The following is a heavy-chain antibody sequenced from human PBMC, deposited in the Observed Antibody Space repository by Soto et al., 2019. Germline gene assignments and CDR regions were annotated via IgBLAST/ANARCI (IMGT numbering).Heavy chain of an antibody. V-gene: IGHV4-39*01. Sequence: QLQLQESGPGLVKPSETLSLTCTVSGGSIITTTYYWGWLRQPPGKGLEWIGSVYYSGSTYYNPSRTSRVTISVDTSMNQFSLMLSSVTAADTAVYFCARAPTDYSHDYWGLGNLVTVSS. CDR2: VYYSGST. J-gene: IGHJ4*02. CDR3: ARAPTDYSHDY. CDR1: GGSIITTTYY. D-gene: IGHD4-4*01.